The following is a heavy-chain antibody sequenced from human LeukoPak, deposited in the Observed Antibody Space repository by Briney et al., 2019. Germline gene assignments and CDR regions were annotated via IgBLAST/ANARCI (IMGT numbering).Heavy chain of an antibody. Sequence: SETLSLTCTVSGGSISSYYWSWIRQPPGKGLEWIGYIYYSGSTNYNPSLKSRVTISVDTSKNQFSLKLSSVTAADTAVYYCARVGGSDSSGYRNWFDPWGQGTLVTVSS. CDR1: GGSISSYY. CDR2: IYYSGST. J-gene: IGHJ5*02. CDR3: ARVGGSDSSGYRNWFDP. D-gene: IGHD3-22*01. V-gene: IGHV4-59*01.